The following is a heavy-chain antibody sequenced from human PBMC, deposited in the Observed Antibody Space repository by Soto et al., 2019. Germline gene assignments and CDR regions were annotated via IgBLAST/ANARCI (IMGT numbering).Heavy chain of an antibody. J-gene: IGHJ4*02. Sequence: EVQLLESGGGLVQPGGSLRLSCAASGFTFSNYAMSWVRQAPGKGLEWVSTLRIGGSITYYADSVKGRFTVSRDNSKNTLYLQMNSLRAEDTAVYYCAKAWDSSGWYSPLDYWGQGTLVTVSS. CDR2: LRIGGSIT. CDR3: AKAWDSSGWYSPLDY. V-gene: IGHV3-23*01. CDR1: GFTFSNYA. D-gene: IGHD6-19*01.